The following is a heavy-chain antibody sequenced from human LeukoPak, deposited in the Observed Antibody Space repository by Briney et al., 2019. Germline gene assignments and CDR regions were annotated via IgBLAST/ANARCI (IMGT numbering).Heavy chain of an antibody. D-gene: IGHD3-22*01. Sequence: GGSLRLSCAASGFTFDDYGMSWVRQAPGKGLEWVSGSNWNGGSTGYADSVKGRFTISRDNAKNSLYQQMNSLRAEDTALYYCARDASPTYYYDSSGYYYGNYWGQGTLVTVSS. CDR3: ARDASPTYYYDSSGYYYGNY. J-gene: IGHJ4*02. CDR2: SNWNGGST. V-gene: IGHV3-20*04. CDR1: GFTFDDYG.